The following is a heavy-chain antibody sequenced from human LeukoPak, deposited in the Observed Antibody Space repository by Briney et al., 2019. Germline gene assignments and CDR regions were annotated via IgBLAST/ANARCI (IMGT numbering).Heavy chain of an antibody. D-gene: IGHD2-15*01. CDR2: IYHSGST. Sequence: PSQTLSLTCAVSGGSISSGGYSWSWIRQPPGKGLEWIGYIYHSGSTYYNPSLKSRVTISVDRSKNQFSLKLSSVTAADTAVYYCARGPYRIVVVVAAPRWFDPWGQGTLVTVSS. V-gene: IGHV4-30-2*01. CDR3: ARGPYRIVVVVAAPRWFDP. CDR1: GGSISSGGYS. J-gene: IGHJ5*02.